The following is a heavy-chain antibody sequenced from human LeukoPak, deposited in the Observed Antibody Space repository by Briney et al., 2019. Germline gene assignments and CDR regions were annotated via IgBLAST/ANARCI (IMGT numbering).Heavy chain of an antibody. CDR3: ARDMGYCSGGSCEHYVDY. J-gene: IGHJ4*02. CDR1: VFTFRSYA. CDR2: ISYHGSNK. V-gene: IGHV3-30*04. D-gene: IGHD2-15*01. Sequence: GRSLRLSRAASVFTFRSYAMQCGSEAPGKGLERGAVISYHGSNKYYAASVKGRFTISRDNSKNTLYLQMNSLRAEDTAVYYCARDMGYCSGGSCEHYVDYWGQGTLVTVSS.